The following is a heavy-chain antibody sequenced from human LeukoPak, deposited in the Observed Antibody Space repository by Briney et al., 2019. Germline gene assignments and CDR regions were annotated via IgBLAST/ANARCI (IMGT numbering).Heavy chain of an antibody. V-gene: IGHV4-39*07. CDR2: IYYSGST. D-gene: IGHD2-15*01. J-gene: IGHJ3*02. CDR1: GGSISSSSYY. Sequence: SETLSLTCTVSGGSISSSSYYWGWIRQPPGKGLEWIGSIYYSGSTYYNPSLKSRVTISVDTSKNQFSLKLSSVTAADTAVYYCASYWPDAFDIWGQGTMVTVSS. CDR3: ASYWPDAFDI.